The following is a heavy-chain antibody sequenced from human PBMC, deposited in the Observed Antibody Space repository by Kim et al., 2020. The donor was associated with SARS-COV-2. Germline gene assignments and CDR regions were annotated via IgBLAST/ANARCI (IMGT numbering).Heavy chain of an antibody. D-gene: IGHD3-10*01. Sequence: GGSLRLSCAASGFTFSSYSMNWVRQAPGKGLEWVSSISSSSSYIYYADSVKGRFTISRDNAKNSLYLQMNSLRAEDTAVYYCAKYGSGSYSHAVGMDVWGQGTTVTVSS. CDR1: GFTFSSYS. CDR2: ISSSSSYI. V-gene: IGHV3-21*01. J-gene: IGHJ6*02. CDR3: AKYGSGSYSHAVGMDV.